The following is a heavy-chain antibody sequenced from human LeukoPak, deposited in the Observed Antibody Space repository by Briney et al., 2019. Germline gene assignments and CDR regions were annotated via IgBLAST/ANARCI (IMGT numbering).Heavy chain of an antibody. CDR3: ARHPGGNSAHRFDY. Sequence: SETLSLICTVSGGFISTYFWSWIRQPPGKGLEWIGYIHNSGSTNYNPSLESRVTISIDTSKNQFSLKLSSVTAADTAVYYCARHPGGNSAHRFDYWGQGTLVTVSS. D-gene: IGHD4-23*01. V-gene: IGHV4-59*08. CDR2: IHNSGST. J-gene: IGHJ4*02. CDR1: GGFISTYF.